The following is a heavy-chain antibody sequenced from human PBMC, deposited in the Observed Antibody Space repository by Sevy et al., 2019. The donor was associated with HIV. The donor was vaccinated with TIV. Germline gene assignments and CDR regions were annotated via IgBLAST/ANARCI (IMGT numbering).Heavy chain of an antibody. J-gene: IGHJ4*02. Sequence: GGSLRLSYAASGFTFSDYYMSWIRQAPGKGLEWISYISGSQYMIYYADSVKGRFTISRDDAKNSLYLQMNSLRPEDSAVYFCVRDLGTGYFDFWGQGTLVTVSS. CDR1: GFTFSDYY. CDR2: ISGSQYMI. D-gene: IGHD1-26*01. V-gene: IGHV3-11*01. CDR3: VRDLGTGYFDF.